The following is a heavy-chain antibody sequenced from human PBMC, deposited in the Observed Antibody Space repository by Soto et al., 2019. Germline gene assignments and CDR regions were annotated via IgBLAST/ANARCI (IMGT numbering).Heavy chain of an antibody. J-gene: IGHJ6*02. V-gene: IGHV1-69*13. D-gene: IGHD1-1*01. Sequence: SVKVSCKASGGTFSSYAISWVRQAPGQGLEWMGGIIPIFGTANYAQKFQGRVTITADESTSTVYMELSSLRSEDTAVYYCARGRPSWNDRYGMDVWGQGTTVTVSS. CDR1: GGTFSSYA. CDR3: ARGRPSWNDRYGMDV. CDR2: IIPIFGTA.